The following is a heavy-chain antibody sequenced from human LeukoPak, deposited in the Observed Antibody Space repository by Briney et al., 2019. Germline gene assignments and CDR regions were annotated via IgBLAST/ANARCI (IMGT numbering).Heavy chain of an antibody. V-gene: IGHV3-66*02. CDR3: ARGSPINFSRAFDV. CDR2: IYSDGMT. J-gene: IGHJ3*01. D-gene: IGHD5-24*01. CDR1: GFSVSDNY. Sequence: GGSLRLSCAASGFSVSDNYINWVRQAPGKGLEWVSIIYSDGMTYYGDSVKGRFTISRDNSKNTLYLQMNSLRTEDTAVYYCARGSPINFSRAFDVWGHGTMVTVSS.